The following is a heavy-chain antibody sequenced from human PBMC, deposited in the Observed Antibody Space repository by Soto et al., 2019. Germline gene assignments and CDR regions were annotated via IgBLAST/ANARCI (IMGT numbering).Heavy chain of an antibody. CDR2: IYYSGST. Sequence: SETLSLTCTVSGGSISSYYWSWIRQPPGKGLEWIGYIYYSGSTNYNPSLKSRVTISVDTSKNQFSLKLSSVTAADTAVYYCAIISSSSYCSGGSCSSLYYYYYGMDVWGQGTTVTVSS. CDR3: AIISSSSYCSGGSCSSLYYYYYGMDV. D-gene: IGHD2-15*01. V-gene: IGHV4-59*01. J-gene: IGHJ6*02. CDR1: GGSISSYY.